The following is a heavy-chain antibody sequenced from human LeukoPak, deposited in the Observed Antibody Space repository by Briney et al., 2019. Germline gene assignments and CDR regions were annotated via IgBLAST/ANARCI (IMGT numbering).Heavy chain of an antibody. J-gene: IGHJ5*02. CDR3: ARHYDFWSGYLNWFDP. D-gene: IGHD3-3*01. CDR1: GGSISDNY. CDR2: IYYSGST. V-gene: IGHV4-59*08. Sequence: SETLSLTCTVSGGSISDNYWSWIRQPPGKGLEWIGYIYYSGSTNYNPSLKSRVTISVDTSKNQFSLKLSSVTAADTAVYYCARHYDFWSGYLNWFDPWGQGTLVTVSS.